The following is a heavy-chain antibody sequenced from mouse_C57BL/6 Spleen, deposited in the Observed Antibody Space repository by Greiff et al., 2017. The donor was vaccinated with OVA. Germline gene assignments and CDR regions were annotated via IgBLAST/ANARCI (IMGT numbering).Heavy chain of an antibody. Sequence: QVQLQQPGAELVKPGASVKMSCKASGYTFTSYWITWVKQRPGQGLEWIGDIYPGSGSTTYNEKFKSKATLTVDTSSSTAYMQLSSLTSEDSAVYYCARMGSRMVTPYYVDYWGQGTTLTVSS. D-gene: IGHD2-2*01. CDR1: GYTFTSYW. V-gene: IGHV1-55*01. CDR2: IYPGSGST. J-gene: IGHJ2*01. CDR3: ARMGSRMVTPYYVDY.